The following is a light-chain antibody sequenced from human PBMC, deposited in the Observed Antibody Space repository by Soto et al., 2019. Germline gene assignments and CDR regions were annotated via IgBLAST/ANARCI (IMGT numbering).Light chain of an antibody. CDR2: GAS. CDR1: QSVSSSY. CDR3: QQYCSSPHT. J-gene: IGKJ2*01. Sequence: EIVLTQSPGTLSLSPGERATLSCRASQSVSSSYLAWYQHKPGQAPRVLIYGASSRATGIPDRFSGSGSGTDFTLTISRLEPEDFAVYYCQQYCSSPHTFGQGTKLEIK. V-gene: IGKV3-20*01.